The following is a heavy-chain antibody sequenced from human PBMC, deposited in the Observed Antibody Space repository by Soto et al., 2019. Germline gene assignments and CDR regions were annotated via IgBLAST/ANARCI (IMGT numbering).Heavy chain of an antibody. V-gene: IGHV3-23*01. CDR1: GFMFSSYV. Sequence: EVQLLESGGGLVQPGGSLRLSCAASGFMFSSYVMAWVRQAPGKGLEWVSTIGGSGATTYYADSAKGRFTISRDISKNTLYLQMNSLRAEDTAIYYCAKGKRCSSSDCYAPNWFDSWGQGTLVTVSS. J-gene: IGHJ5*01. CDR2: IGGSGATT. D-gene: IGHD2-2*01. CDR3: AKGKRCSSSDCYAPNWFDS.